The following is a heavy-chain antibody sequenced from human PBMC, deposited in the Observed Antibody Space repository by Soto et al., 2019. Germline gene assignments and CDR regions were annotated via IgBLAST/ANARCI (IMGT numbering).Heavy chain of an antibody. Sequence: QVQLQESGPGLVKPSQTLSLICTVSVGSISSGGYYWSWIRQPPGKGLEWIGYIYYSGSTYYNPSLQSRVNISLNKSKNPFPLKLGVVAGADTGVYYCADIEEIGAGGEWKWGQGTLVTVSS. D-gene: IGHD3-10*01. CDR3: ADIEEIGAGGEWK. CDR1: VGSISSGGYY. CDR2: IYYSGST. J-gene: IGHJ4*02. V-gene: IGHV4-30-4*01.